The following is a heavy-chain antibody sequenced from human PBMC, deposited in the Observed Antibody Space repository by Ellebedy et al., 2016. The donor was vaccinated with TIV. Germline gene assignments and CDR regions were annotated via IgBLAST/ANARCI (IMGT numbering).Heavy chain of an antibody. D-gene: IGHD3-10*01. CDR2: MNPSGGST. J-gene: IGHJ4*02. V-gene: IGHV1-46*01. CDR1: GYTFTSYF. CDR3: ARVRGSIVLDY. Sequence: ASVKVSCKASGYTFTSYFLHWVRQAPGQGLEWMGIMNPSGGSTTYAQKFQGRVTMTRDTSINTAYMELSRLRSDDTAVYYCARVRGSIVLDYWGQGTVVTVSS.